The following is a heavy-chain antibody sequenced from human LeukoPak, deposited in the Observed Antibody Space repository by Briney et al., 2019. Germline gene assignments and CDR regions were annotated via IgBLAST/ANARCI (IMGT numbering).Heavy chain of an antibody. Sequence: PSQTLSLTCTVSGGSVRRGNYYWTWIRQPAGSGLEWIGRIYTSGTTDYNPSLRTRVTISVDASRNQFSLNLSSVTAADTAVYYCARWSGSVTARNYYYYTDVWGEGTTATVSS. D-gene: IGHD6-6*01. CDR3: ARWSGSVTARNYYYYTDV. J-gene: IGHJ6*03. V-gene: IGHV4-61*02. CDR2: IYTSGTT. CDR1: GGSVRRGNYY.